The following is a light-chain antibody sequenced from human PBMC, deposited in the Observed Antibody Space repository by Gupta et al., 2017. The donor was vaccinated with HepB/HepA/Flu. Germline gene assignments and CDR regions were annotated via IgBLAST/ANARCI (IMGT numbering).Light chain of an antibody. V-gene: IGLV2-14*01. Sequence: QSALTQPASVSGSPGQSITISCTGTSSDVGGYNYVSWYQQHQGKAPKLMIYDVSHRPSGVSNRFSGSKSGNSASLTISGLQAEDEADYYCSSYTSSSTLDVVFGGGTKLTVL. CDR2: DVS. CDR1: SSDVGGYNY. CDR3: SSYTSSSTLDVV. J-gene: IGLJ2*01.